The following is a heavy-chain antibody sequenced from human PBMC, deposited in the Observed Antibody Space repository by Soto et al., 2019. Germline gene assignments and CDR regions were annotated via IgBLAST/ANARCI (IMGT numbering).Heavy chain of an antibody. J-gene: IGHJ5*02. CDR1: GGSFIGYY. CDR2: ITHSGST. V-gene: IGHV4-34*01. CDR3: TRGPPRVQWFDP. Sequence: PSETLSLTCAVYGGSFIGYYWTWIRQPPGKGLEWIGEITHSGSTNYNPSLKSRVTMSLDTSRNQFSLKLSSVTAADTAVYYCTRGPPRVQWFDPWGLGTLVTVSS.